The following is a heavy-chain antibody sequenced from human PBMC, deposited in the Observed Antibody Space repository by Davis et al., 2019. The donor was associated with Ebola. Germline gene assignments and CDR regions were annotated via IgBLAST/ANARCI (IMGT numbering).Heavy chain of an antibody. CDR2: IYYSGST. CDR3: ARGNYGDYIVLYYYNMDV. J-gene: IGHJ6*02. CDR1: GGSVSSGAYY. Sequence: SETLSLTCTVSGGSVSSGAYYWNWIRQPPGKGLEWIGYIYYSGSTDYSPSLRGRVTISLDASKNQFSLRLSSVTAADTAVYYCARGNYGDYIVLYYYNMDVWGQGTTVTVSS. D-gene: IGHD4-17*01. V-gene: IGHV4-61*08.